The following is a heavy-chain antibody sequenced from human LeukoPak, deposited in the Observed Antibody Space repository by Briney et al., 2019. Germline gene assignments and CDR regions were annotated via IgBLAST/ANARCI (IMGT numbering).Heavy chain of an antibody. Sequence: PSETLSLTCTVSGGSISSYYWNWIRQPPGKGLEWIGYIYYSGSTNYNPSLKSRVTISVDTSKNQFSLKLSSVTAADTAVYYCAMGPRQQLVRWGQGTLVTVSS. J-gene: IGHJ4*02. CDR3: AMGPRQQLVR. D-gene: IGHD6-13*01. V-gene: IGHV4-59*08. CDR2: IYYSGST. CDR1: GGSISSYY.